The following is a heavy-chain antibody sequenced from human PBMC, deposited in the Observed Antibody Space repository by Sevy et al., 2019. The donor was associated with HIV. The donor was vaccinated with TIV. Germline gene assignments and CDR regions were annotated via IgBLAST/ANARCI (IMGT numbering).Heavy chain of an antibody. CDR3: ARDPHSSSWPYYFDY. CDR1: GFTFSSYS. J-gene: IGHJ4*02. CDR2: ISSSSSYI. Sequence: GGSLRLSCAASGFTFSSYSMNWVRQAPGKGLEWVSSISSSSSYIYYADSVKGRFTISRDNAKNSLYLQMNSLRAEDTAEYYCARDPHSSSWPYYFDYWGQGTLVTVSS. D-gene: IGHD6-13*01. V-gene: IGHV3-21*01.